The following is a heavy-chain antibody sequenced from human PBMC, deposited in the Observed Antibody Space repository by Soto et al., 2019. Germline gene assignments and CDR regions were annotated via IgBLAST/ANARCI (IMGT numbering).Heavy chain of an antibody. Sequence: QVQLVESGGGVVQPGRSLRLSCAASGFSFSISPMHWVRQAPGKGPEWVAXISYDGTNKFYADSVKGRFTISRDNSKSTLYLQVDSLRPEDAAVYYCARDPKTSGGQHWAFNYFDSWGQGTLVTVSS. D-gene: IGHD7-27*01. CDR3: ARDPKTSGGQHWAFNYFDS. CDR2: ISYDGTNK. V-gene: IGHV3-30-3*01. CDR1: GFSFSISP. J-gene: IGHJ4*02.